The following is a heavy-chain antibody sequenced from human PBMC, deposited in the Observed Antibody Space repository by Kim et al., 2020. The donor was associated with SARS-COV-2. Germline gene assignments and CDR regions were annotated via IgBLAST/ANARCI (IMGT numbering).Heavy chain of an antibody. V-gene: IGHV4-31*03. J-gene: IGHJ5*02. D-gene: IGHD3-10*01. CDR2: IYYSGST. Sequence: SETLSLTCTVSGGSISSGGYYWSWIRQHPGKGLEWIGYIYYSGSTYYNPSLKSRVTISVDTSKNQFSLKLSSVTAADTAVYYCARKLLLWGVVRGVISWFDPWGQGTLVTVSS. CDR3: ARKLLLWGVVRGVISWFDP. CDR1: GGSISSGGYY.